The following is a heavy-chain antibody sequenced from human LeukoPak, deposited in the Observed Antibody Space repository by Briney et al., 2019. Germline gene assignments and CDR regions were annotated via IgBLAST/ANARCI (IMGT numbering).Heavy chain of an antibody. CDR1: GFAVNTNY. CDR3: AREGYYGSGSPPSLYFDY. D-gene: IGHD3-10*01. J-gene: IGHJ4*02. Sequence: GGSLRLSCAVSGFAVNTNYMTWVRQAPGKGLEWVAVTSSDLNVKLYADSVKGRFTISRDNSRSTLYLQMNSLRPEDTAIYYCAREGYYGSGSPPSLYFDYWGQGTLVTVSS. V-gene: IGHV3-30*03. CDR2: TSSDLNVK.